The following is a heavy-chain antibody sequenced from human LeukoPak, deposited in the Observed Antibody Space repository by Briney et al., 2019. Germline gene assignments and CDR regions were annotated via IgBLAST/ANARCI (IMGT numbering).Heavy chain of an antibody. J-gene: IGHJ4*02. CDR1: GFTFSTYW. Sequence: PGGSLRLSCTASGFTFSTYWMSWVRQPPGKGLESIAYTYHNGRPYYNPSLQSRVTISVDTSKNQFSLKLSSVTAADTAIYYCARVGWVTSFVESWGQGTQVTVSS. D-gene: IGHD2-21*02. V-gene: IGHV4-59*06. CDR2: TYHNGRP. CDR3: ARVGWVTSFVES.